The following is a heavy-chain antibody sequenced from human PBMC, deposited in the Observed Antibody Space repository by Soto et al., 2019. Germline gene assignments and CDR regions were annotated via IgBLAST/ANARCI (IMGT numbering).Heavy chain of an antibody. V-gene: IGHV1-8*01. CDR1: GYTFTSHD. Sequence: QVQLVQSGAEVKKPGASVKISCKTSGYTFTSHDISWLRQAPGQGPEWMGWMKAYNGNSGFAQKFQGRVTLTSNTSIRTVYRERTSLTSEDTAVYYGARGICSGGTCYGLPVDVWGQGTRVTVTS. CDR3: ARGICSGGTCYGLPVDV. J-gene: IGHJ3*01. D-gene: IGHD2-15*01. CDR2: MKAYNGNS.